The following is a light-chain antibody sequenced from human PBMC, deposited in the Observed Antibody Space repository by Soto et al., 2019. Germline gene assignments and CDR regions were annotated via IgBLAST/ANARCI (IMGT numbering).Light chain of an antibody. CDR1: QIVSTN. CDR2: GAS. V-gene: IGKV3-15*01. Sequence: EIVMTQSPATLAVSPGETATLSCRASQIVSTNLAWYQQKPGQTPRLLIYGASTRASGVPARVSGSGSGTEFTLTISSLQSEDFAVYYCQQYNIWPPLTFGGGTRVE. J-gene: IGKJ4*01. CDR3: QQYNIWPPLT.